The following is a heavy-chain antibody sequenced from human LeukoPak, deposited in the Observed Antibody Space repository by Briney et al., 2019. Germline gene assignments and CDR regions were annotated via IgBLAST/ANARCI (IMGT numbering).Heavy chain of an antibody. CDR1: GFTFGNYG. CDR2: ISWNSGSI. CDR3: AKDGSLRIAVAGTFADY. Sequence: PGGSLRLSCATSGFTFGNYGMNWVRQAPGKGLEWVSGISWNSGSIGYADSVKGRFTISRDNAKNSLYLQMNSLRAEDTALYYCAKDGSLRIAVAGTFADYWGQGTLVTVSS. V-gene: IGHV3-9*01. J-gene: IGHJ4*02. D-gene: IGHD6-19*01.